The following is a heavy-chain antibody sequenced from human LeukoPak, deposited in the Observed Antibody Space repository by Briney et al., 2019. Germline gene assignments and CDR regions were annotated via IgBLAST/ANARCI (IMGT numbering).Heavy chain of an antibody. CDR2: IYWDDDK. J-gene: IGHJ4*02. D-gene: IGHD5-18*01. Sequence: SGPTLVNPTQTLTLTCTFSGFSLSTRGVGVGWIRQPPGKALEWLSLIYWDDDKRYSPSLKSRLTITKDTSKNQVVLTMTNMDPVDTATYYCAHSGRVDTAMGYYFDYWGQGTLVTVSS. CDR3: AHSGRVDTAMGYYFDY. CDR1: GFSLSTRGVG. V-gene: IGHV2-5*02.